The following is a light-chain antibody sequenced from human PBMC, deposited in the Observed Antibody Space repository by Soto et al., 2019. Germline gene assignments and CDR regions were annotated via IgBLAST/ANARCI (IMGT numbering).Light chain of an antibody. CDR2: AAS. CDR1: QSVSSAS. V-gene: IGKV3-20*01. J-gene: IGKJ2*01. CDR3: QQYSSPPMYT. Sequence: EIVLTQSPGTLSLSPGESATLSCRASQSVSSASLVWYQQRPGQAPRLLIYAASSRATGIPDRFTGSGSGTDFTITVSRLEPEDFAVYYCQQYSSPPMYTFGQGTKLEIK.